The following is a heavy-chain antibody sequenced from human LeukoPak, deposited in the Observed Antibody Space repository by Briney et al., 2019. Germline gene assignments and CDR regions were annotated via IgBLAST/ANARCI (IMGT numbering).Heavy chain of an antibody. J-gene: IGHJ4*02. CDR1: GFTFSSYW. CDR2: INSDGSST. Sequence: GGSLRLSCAASGFTFSSYWMHWVRQAPGKGLVWVSRINSDGSSTSYADSVKGRFTISRDNAKNTLYLQMNSLRVEDTAVYYCARDHPMIVVVITSYYFDYWGQGTLVTVSS. D-gene: IGHD3-22*01. V-gene: IGHV3-74*01. CDR3: ARDHPMIVVVITSYYFDY.